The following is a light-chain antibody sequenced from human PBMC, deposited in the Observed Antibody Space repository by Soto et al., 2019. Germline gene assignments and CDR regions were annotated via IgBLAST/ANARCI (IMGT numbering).Light chain of an antibody. J-gene: IGKJ2*01. V-gene: IGKV3-15*01. CDR2: GAS. CDR1: QSVSSN. CDR3: QHYNNWPYT. Sequence: EIVMTQSPATLSVSPGERATLSCRASQSVSSNLAWYQQKPGQAPRLLIYGASTRATDLPGRFSGSGSGTEFTLTISSLQSKDFAVYYCQHYNNWPYTFGQGTKLEIK.